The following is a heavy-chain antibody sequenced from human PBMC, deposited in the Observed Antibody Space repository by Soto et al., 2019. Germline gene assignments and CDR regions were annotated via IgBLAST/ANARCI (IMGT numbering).Heavy chain of an antibody. Sequence: EAQLVESGGGLVQPGGSLRLSCAASGFTFSTYSMNWVRQTPGKGLEWGSYISSSSSTIYYAESVKGRFTISRDNAKNSLYLQMNSLRAEDTAVYYCARDPTSDIVLMVYAMHDAFDIWGRGTSVTVSS. CDR3: ARDPTSDIVLMVYAMHDAFDI. CDR2: ISSSSSTI. J-gene: IGHJ3*02. CDR1: GFTFSTYS. V-gene: IGHV3-48*01. D-gene: IGHD2-8*01.